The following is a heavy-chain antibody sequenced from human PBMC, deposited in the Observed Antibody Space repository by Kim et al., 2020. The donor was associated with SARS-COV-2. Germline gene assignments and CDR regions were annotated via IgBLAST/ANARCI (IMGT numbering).Heavy chain of an antibody. Sequence: GGSLRLSCAASGFTFSSYAMHWVRQAPGKGLEWVAVIWYDGSNKYYADSVKGRFTISRDNSKNTLYLQMNSLRAEDTAVYYCAKDVGQWLPPYYFDYWGQGTLVTVSS. CDR1: GFTFSSYA. D-gene: IGHD6-19*01. V-gene: IGHV3-33*06. CDR2: IWYDGSNK. CDR3: AKDVGQWLPPYYFDY. J-gene: IGHJ4*02.